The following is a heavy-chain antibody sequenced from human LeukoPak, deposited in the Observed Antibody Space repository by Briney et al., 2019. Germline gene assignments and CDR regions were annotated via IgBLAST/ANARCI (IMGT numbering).Heavy chain of an antibody. CDR3: VKDRGDYRGDPGYFDY. CDR1: GVSISSGNYY. CDR2: LHPTGST. D-gene: IGHD4-23*01. V-gene: IGHV4-31*03. J-gene: IGHJ4*02. Sequence: SETLSLTCTVSGVSISSGNYYWTWIRQHPGKGLEWIGCLHPTGSTHYNPSLKGRLSISVGTSKNQFSLRLNSVTAADTAVYYCVKDRGDYRGDPGYFDYWGQGTHVTVSS.